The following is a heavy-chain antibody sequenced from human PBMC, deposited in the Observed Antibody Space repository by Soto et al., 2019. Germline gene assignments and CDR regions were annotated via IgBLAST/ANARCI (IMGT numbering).Heavy chain of an antibody. Sequence: ASVKVSCKASGYTFTGYYMHWVRQAPGQGLEWMGWINPNSGGTNYAQKFQGRVTMTRDTSISTAYMELSRLRSDDTAVYYCARASDPDCSSTGCFGLRRTGFDPWGQGTLVTVSS. CDR1: GYTFTGYY. D-gene: IGHD2-2*01. CDR2: INPNSGGT. V-gene: IGHV1-2*02. J-gene: IGHJ5*02. CDR3: ARASDPDCSSTGCFGLRRTGFDP.